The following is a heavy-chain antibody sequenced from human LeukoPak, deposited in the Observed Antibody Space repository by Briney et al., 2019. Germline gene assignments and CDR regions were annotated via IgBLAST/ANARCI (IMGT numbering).Heavy chain of an antibody. J-gene: IGHJ6*04. Sequence: PGGSLRLPCSASGFTVSTNYMSWVRHAPGKGLEWVAVIYTDGSTHYAASVKGRLTISRDNSKNALYLQMNSLRAEDTAVYYCARDREVVPAMAQMDVWGKGTTVTVSS. CDR1: GFTVSTNY. CDR3: ARDREVVPAMAQMDV. V-gene: IGHV3-53*01. D-gene: IGHD2-21*02. CDR2: IYTDGST.